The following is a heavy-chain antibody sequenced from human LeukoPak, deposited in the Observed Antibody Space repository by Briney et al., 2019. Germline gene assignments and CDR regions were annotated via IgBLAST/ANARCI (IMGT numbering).Heavy chain of an antibody. CDR2: IYYSGST. CDR3: ARGVGYCSSTSCYHCYYYYYMDV. CDR1: GGSISSYY. V-gene: IGHV4-59*01. D-gene: IGHD2-2*01. J-gene: IGHJ6*03. Sequence: SETLSLTCTVSGGSISSYYWSWIRQPPGKGLEWIGYIYYSGSTNYNPSLKSRVTISVDTSKNQFSLKLSSVTAADTAVYYCARGVGYCSSTSCYHCYYYYYMDVWGKGTTVTVSS.